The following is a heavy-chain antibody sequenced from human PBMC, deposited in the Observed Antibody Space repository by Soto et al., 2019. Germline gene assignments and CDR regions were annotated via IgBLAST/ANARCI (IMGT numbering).Heavy chain of an antibody. CDR2: IKQDGSEK. V-gene: IGHV3-7*05. CDR3: ARAPKRSSGWRYFDY. J-gene: IGHJ4*02. Sequence: GGSLRLSCAASGFTFSSYWMSWVRQAPGKGLEWVANIKQDGSEKYYVDSVKGRFTISRDNAKNSLYLQMNSLRAEDTAVYYCARAPKRSSGWRYFDYWGQGTLVTVSS. CDR1: GFTFSSYW. D-gene: IGHD6-19*01.